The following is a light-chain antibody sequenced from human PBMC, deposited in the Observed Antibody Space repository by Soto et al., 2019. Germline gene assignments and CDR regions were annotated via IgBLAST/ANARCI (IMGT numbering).Light chain of an antibody. CDR3: QSYDSSLSGVV. J-gene: IGLJ2*01. Sequence: QSVLTQPPSVSGAPGQRVTISCTGSSPNIGAGYDVHWYQQLPGTAPKLLIYGNSNRPSGVPDRFSGSKSGTSASLAITGLQAEDEADNYCQSYDSSLSGVVFGGGTKGTVL. CDR2: GNS. CDR1: SPNIGAGYD. V-gene: IGLV1-40*01.